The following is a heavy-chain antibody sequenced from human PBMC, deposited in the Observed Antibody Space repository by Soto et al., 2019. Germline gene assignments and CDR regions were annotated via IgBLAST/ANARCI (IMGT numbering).Heavy chain of an antibody. D-gene: IGHD2-2*01. CDR1: GGSISSGGYY. Sequence: SETLSLTCTVSGGSISSGGYYWSWIRQHPGKGLEWIGYIYYSGSTYYNPSLKSRVTISVDTSKNQFSLKLSSVTAADTAVYYCARDRSTLGYCSSTSCHWGMDVWGQGTTVTVSS. J-gene: IGHJ6*02. V-gene: IGHV4-31*03. CDR3: ARDRSTLGYCSSTSCHWGMDV. CDR2: IYYSGST.